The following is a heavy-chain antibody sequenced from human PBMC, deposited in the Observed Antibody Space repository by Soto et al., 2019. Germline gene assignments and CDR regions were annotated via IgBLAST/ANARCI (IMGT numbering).Heavy chain of an antibody. D-gene: IGHD3-10*01. CDR2: IYHSGST. V-gene: IGHV4-38-2*01. CDR1: GYSISSGYY. J-gene: IGHJ4*02. CDR3: ARVNYGSGSYYSWYFDY. Sequence: ETLSLTCAVSGYSISSGYYWGWIRQPPGKGLEWTGSIYHSGSTYYNPSLKSRVTISVDTSKNQFSLKLSSVTAADTAVYYCARVNYGSGSYYSWYFDYWGQGTQVTVSS.